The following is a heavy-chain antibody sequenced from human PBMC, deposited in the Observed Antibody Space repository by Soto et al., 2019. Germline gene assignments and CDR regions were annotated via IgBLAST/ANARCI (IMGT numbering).Heavy chain of an antibody. Sequence: PGESLKISCKGSGYSFTSYWISWVRQMPGKGLEWMGRIDPSDSYTNYSPSFQGHVTISADKSISTAYLQWSSLKASDTAMYYCARHPHRPLLLLHRIAVASPFDPWGQGTLVTVSS. V-gene: IGHV5-10-1*01. CDR2: IDPSDSYT. CDR3: ARHPHRPLLLLHRIAVASPFDP. D-gene: IGHD6-19*01. J-gene: IGHJ5*02. CDR1: GYSFTSYW.